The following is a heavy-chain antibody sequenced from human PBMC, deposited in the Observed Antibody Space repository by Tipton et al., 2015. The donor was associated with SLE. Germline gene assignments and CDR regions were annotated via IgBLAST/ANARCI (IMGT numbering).Heavy chain of an antibody. D-gene: IGHD3-10*01. CDR1: GSTFKNYA. CDR2: IGWNSGSI. J-gene: IGHJ6*03. CDR3: AKGGRSVGIGDYYYMDV. V-gene: IGHV3-9*01. Sequence: SLRLSCAASGSTFKNYAMHWVRQVPGKGLEWVSGIGWNSGSIGYADSMKGRFTISRDNAKKSLYLQMNSLRAEDTAMYYCAKGGRSVGIGDYYYMDVWGKGTTVTVSS.